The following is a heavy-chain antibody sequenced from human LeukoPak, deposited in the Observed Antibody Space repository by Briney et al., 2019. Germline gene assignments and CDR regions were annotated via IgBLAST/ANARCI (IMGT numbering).Heavy chain of an antibody. CDR3: ARDRSHRYDFWSGYNYYFDY. D-gene: IGHD3-3*01. CDR2: ISSSSSYI. V-gene: IGHV3-21*04. J-gene: IGHJ4*02. Sequence: PGGSLRLSCAASGFTFSIYSMYWVRQAPGKGLEWVSSISSSSSYIYYADSVKGRFTISRDNAKNSLYLQMDSLRAEDTAVYYCARDRSHRYDFWSGYNYYFDYWGQGTLVTVSS. CDR1: GFTFSIYS.